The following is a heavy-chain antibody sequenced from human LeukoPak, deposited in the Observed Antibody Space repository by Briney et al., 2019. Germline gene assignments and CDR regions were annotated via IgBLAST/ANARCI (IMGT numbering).Heavy chain of an antibody. Sequence: GRSLRLSCAASGFTFSSCGMHWVRQAPGKGLEWVAVISYDGRNKYYADSVKGRFTISRDNSKNTLYLQMNSLRAEDTAVYYCAKDGQRFLEWLLPNWFDPWGQGTLVTVSS. CDR2: ISYDGRNK. J-gene: IGHJ5*02. CDR3: AKDGQRFLEWLLPNWFDP. CDR1: GFTFSSCG. V-gene: IGHV3-30*18. D-gene: IGHD3-3*01.